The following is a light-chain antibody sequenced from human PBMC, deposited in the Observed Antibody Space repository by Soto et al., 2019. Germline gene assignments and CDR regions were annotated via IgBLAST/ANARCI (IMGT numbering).Light chain of an antibody. V-gene: IGLV2-14*03. J-gene: IGLJ2*01. CDR2: DVS. Sequence: QSALTQRASVSGTPGQSITVSCIGTSSDIGRYNYVSWYQQHPGRAPKLIIRDVSSRPSGVPTRFSGSKSGNSASLTISGLQVEDEVYYFCSSYASSNAQLFGGGTKLTVL. CDR3: SSYASSNAQL. CDR1: SSDIGRYNY.